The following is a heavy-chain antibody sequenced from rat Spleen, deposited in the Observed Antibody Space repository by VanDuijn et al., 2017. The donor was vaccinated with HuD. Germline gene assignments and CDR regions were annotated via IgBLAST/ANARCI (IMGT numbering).Heavy chain of an antibody. CDR2: ISTSGGST. V-gene: IGHV5S23*01. CDR1: GFTFSNYD. Sequence: EVQLVESDGGLVQPGRSLKLSCAASGFTFSNYDMAWVRQAPTKGLEWVASISTSGGSTYYRDSVKGRFTVSRDNAKSTLYLQMDSLRSEDTATYYCARLPGYPDYWGQGVMVTVSS. CDR3: ARLPGYPDY. J-gene: IGHJ2*01. D-gene: IGHD1-4*01.